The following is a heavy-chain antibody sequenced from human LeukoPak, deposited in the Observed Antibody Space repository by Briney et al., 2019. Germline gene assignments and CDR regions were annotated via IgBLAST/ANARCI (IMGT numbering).Heavy chain of an antibody. D-gene: IGHD3-10*01. V-gene: IGHV3-66*01. J-gene: IGHJ5*02. CDR1: GFTVNNKY. Sequence: QSGGSLRLSCAASGFTVNNKYMTWVRQAPGKGLEWVSLIYNDGRTYYADSVKGRCTISRDNLKNVLYLQMNSLKVEDTAVYYCASDTMVRGAWGQGTLVTVSS. CDR2: IYNDGRT. CDR3: ASDTMVRGA.